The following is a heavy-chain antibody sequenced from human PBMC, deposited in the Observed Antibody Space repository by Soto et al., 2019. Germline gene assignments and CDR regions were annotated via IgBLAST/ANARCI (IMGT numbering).Heavy chain of an antibody. V-gene: IGHV3-9*01. D-gene: IGHD6-13*01. Sequence: SLRLSCAASGFTFDDYAMHWVRQAPGKGLEWVSGISWNSGSIGYADSVKGRFTISRDNAKNSLYLQMNSLRAEDTALYYCAKATYTAAAINWFDPWGQGTLVTVSS. J-gene: IGHJ5*02. CDR1: GFTFDDYA. CDR2: ISWNSGSI. CDR3: AKATYTAAAINWFDP.